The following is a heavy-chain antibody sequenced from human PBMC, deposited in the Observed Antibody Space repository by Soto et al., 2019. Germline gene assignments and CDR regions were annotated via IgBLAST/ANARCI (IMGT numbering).Heavy chain of an antibody. CDR2: IYHSGRT. CDR1: GESISSSSYY. V-gene: IGHV4-39*01. D-gene: IGHD2-21*02. J-gene: IGHJ4*02. CDR3: ARQRTTVVTQAYFDY. Sequence: SETLSLTCIVSGESISSSSYYWGWIRKPPGKGLEWIGSIYHSGRTYYNPSLRSRVSISIDTSKNHFSLKLSSVTAADTALYYCARQRTTVVTQAYFDYWGQGALVTVSS.